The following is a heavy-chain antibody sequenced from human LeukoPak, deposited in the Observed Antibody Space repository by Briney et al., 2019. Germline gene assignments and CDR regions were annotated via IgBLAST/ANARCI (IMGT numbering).Heavy chain of an antibody. CDR1: GGSISSYY. Sequence: SETLSLTCTVSGGSISSYYWSWIRQPPGKGLEWIGYIYYSGSTNYNPSLKSRVTISVDTSKNQFSLKLGSVTAADTAVYYCASLGPNYDYVWGSYRADDYYFDYWGQGTLVTVSS. V-gene: IGHV4-59*08. CDR3: ASLGPNYDYVWGSYRADDYYFDY. D-gene: IGHD3-16*02. J-gene: IGHJ4*02. CDR2: IYYSGST.